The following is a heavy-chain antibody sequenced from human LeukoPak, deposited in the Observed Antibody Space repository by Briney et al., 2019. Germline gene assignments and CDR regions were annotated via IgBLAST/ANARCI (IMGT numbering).Heavy chain of an antibody. D-gene: IGHD2-2*01. CDR3: ARALRFTSRHGFDY. CDR2: TKQDESEK. CDR1: GFTFSSYW. Sequence: GGSLRLSCGASGFTFSSYWMSWVRQAPGRGLEWVAITKQDESEKYYVDSVRGRFTISRDNAKNSVYLQMNSLRAEDTAVYYCARALRFTSRHGFDYWGQGTLVTVSS. V-gene: IGHV3-7*01. J-gene: IGHJ4*02.